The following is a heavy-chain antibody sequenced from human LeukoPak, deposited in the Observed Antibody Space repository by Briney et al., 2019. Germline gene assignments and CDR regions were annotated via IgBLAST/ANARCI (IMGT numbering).Heavy chain of an antibody. D-gene: IGHD1-20*01. CDR3: ARAADYNWNGDY. CDR1: GYTFTSYG. J-gene: IGHJ4*02. CDR2: ISAYNGNT. Sequence: ASVKVSCRASGYTFTSYGINWVRQAPGQGLEWMGWISAYNGNTNYAQKLQGRVTMTTDTSTSTAYMELRSLRSDDTAVYYCARAADYNWNGDYWGQGTLVTVSS. V-gene: IGHV1-18*01.